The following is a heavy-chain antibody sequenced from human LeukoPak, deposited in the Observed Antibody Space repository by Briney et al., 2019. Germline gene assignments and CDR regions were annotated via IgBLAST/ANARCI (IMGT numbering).Heavy chain of an antibody. J-gene: IGHJ4*02. D-gene: IGHD1-26*01. V-gene: IGHV3-23*01. Sequence: GGSLRLSCAASGFTFSSYAMSWVRQAPGKGLEWVSAISGSGGSTYYADSVKGRFTISRDNSKNTLYLQMDSLRAEDTAVYYCAKDLSLVGAIYFDYWGQGTLVTVSS. CDR3: AKDLSLVGAIYFDY. CDR2: ISGSGGST. CDR1: GFTFSSYA.